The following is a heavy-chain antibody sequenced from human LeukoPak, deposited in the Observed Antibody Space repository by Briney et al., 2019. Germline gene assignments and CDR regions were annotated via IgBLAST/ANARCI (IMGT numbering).Heavy chain of an antibody. CDR1: GGSISSGGYY. Sequence: PSETLSLTCTVSGGSISSGGYYWSWIRQHPGKGLEWIGYIYYSGSTYYNPSLKSRVTISADTSKNQFSLKLSSVTAADTAVYYCARAAGSPPYWYFDLWGRGTLVTVSS. J-gene: IGHJ2*01. V-gene: IGHV4-31*03. CDR3: ARAAGSPPYWYFDL. D-gene: IGHD6-19*01. CDR2: IYYSGST.